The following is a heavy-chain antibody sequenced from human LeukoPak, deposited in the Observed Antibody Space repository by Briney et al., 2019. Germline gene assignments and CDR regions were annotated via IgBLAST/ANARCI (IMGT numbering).Heavy chain of an antibody. CDR3: AGAYCGGDCYSGRAFDI. J-gene: IGHJ3*02. CDR2: INPSGGST. D-gene: IGHD2-21*02. V-gene: IGHV1-46*01. Sequence: GASVKVSCKASGYTFTSYYMHWVRQAPGQGLEWMGIINPSGGSTSYAQKFQGRVTMTRDMSTSTVYMELSSLRSEDTAVYYCAGAYCGGDCYSGRAFDIWGQGTMVTVSS. CDR1: GYTFTSYY.